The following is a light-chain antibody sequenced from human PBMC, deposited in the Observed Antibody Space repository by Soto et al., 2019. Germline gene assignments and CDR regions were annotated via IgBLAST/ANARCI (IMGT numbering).Light chain of an antibody. CDR1: QSVSYN. CDR3: QQRTNWPPLT. CDR2: GAS. Sequence: EIVMTQSPATLSVSPGERVTFSCRASQSVSYNLAWYQHKPGQAPRLLLSGASTGTSGVPARFSGSGSGTDFTLTISRLEPEDFAVYYCQQRTNWPPLTFGGGTKVDIK. V-gene: IGKV3-15*01. J-gene: IGKJ4*01.